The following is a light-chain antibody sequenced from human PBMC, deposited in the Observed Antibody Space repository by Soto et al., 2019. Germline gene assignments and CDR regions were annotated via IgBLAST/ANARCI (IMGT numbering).Light chain of an antibody. CDR1: SGHSSYA. Sequence: QPVLTQSPSASASLGASVKLTCTLSSGHSSYAIAWHQQQPEKGPRYLMKLRSDGSHSRGDGIPDRFSGSSSGAERSLTISSLQSEDEADYYCQTWGTGIQVFGGGTKVTVL. J-gene: IGLJ3*02. CDR2: LRSDGSH. CDR3: QTWGTGIQV. V-gene: IGLV4-69*01.